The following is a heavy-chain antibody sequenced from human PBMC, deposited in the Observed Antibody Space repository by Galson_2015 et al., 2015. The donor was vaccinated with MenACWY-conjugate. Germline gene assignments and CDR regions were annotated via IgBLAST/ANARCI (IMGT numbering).Heavy chain of an antibody. CDR3: AKASCGVTIGEVFAFDS. D-gene: IGHD3-3*01. CDR1: RFTFSTFG. V-gene: IGHV3-23*01. J-gene: IGHJ3*01. CDR2: ISTSGGRT. Sequence: SLRLSCAASRFTFSTFGMSWVRQAPGKGLEWVSAISTSGGRTYYADSVRGRFTISRDNADNILYLQMNSLRVADTAVYYCAKASCGVTIGEVFAFDSWGQGTMNTVSS.